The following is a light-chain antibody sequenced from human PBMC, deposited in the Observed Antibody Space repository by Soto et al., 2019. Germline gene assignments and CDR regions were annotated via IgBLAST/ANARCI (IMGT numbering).Light chain of an antibody. J-gene: IGLJ1*01. Sequence: QSVLTQPPSASGTPGQMVTISCSGSSSNIGSNTVDWYQQLPGTAPKLLIYSNSQRPSGVPDRFSGSKSGTSASLAISGLQSEDEADYYCAAWDDSLNGHVFGTGTKVTVL. CDR1: SSNIGSNT. CDR3: AAWDDSLNGHV. CDR2: SNS. V-gene: IGLV1-44*01.